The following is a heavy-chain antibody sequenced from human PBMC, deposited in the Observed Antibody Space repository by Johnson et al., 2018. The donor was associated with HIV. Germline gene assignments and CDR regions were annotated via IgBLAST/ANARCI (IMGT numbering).Heavy chain of an antibody. D-gene: IGHD1-26*01. CDR3: AKDASGSYSRAQSISDAFDI. CDR1: GFTFSSYD. V-gene: IGHV3-13*01. CDR2: IGTAGDT. J-gene: IGHJ3*02. Sequence: VQLVESGGGLVQPGGSLRLSCAASGFTFSSYDMHWVRQATGKGLEWVSAIGTAGDTYYPGSVKGRFTISRDNSKNSLYLQMNSLRTEDTALYYCAKDASGSYSRAQSISDAFDIWGQGTMVTVSS.